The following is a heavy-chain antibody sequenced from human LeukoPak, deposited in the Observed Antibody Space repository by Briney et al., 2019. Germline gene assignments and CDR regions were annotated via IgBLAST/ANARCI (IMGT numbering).Heavy chain of an antibody. V-gene: IGHV3-11*01. CDR1: GFTFSDYY. J-gene: IGHJ4*02. CDR3: ARRYFDWSPVDY. D-gene: IGHD3-9*01. Sequence: PGGSLRLSCAASGFTFSDYYMSWIRQAPGKGLEWVSYISSSGSTIYYADSVKGRFTISRDNAKNSLYLQMNGLRAEDTAVYYCARRYFDWSPVDYWGQGTLVTVSS. CDR2: ISSSGSTI.